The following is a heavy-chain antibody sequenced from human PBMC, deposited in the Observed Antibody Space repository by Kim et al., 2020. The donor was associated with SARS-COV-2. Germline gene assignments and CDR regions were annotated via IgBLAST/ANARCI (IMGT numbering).Heavy chain of an antibody. J-gene: IGHJ6*02. CDR1: GDSVSSNSAA. CDR3: ARVICITIFGVVIYYYYYYGMDV. Sequence: SQTLSLTCAISGDSVSSNSAAWNWIRQSPSRGLEWLGRTYYRSKWYNDYAVSVKSRITINPDTSKNQFSLQLNSVTPEDTAVYYCARVICITIFGVVIYYYYYYGMDVWGQGTTVTVSS. V-gene: IGHV6-1*01. D-gene: IGHD3-3*01. CDR2: TYYRSKWYN.